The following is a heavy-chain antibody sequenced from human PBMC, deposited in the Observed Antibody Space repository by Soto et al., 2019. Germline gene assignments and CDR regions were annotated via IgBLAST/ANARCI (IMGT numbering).Heavy chain of an antibody. V-gene: IGHV3-30-3*01. CDR2: ISYDGSNK. CDR1: GFTFSSYA. CDR3: ARKGVAVAERGY. D-gene: IGHD6-19*01. J-gene: IGHJ4*02. Sequence: QVQLVESGGGVVQPGRSLSLSCAASGFTFSSYAMHWVHQAPGKGLEWVAVISYDGSNKYYPDSVKARFTISRDNSKNALDMEMNSMSAEDTAVDYCARKGVAVAERGYRGQGALIIVSS.